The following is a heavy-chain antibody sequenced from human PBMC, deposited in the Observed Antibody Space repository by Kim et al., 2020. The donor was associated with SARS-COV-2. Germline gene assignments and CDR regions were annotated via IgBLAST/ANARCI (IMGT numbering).Heavy chain of an antibody. D-gene: IGHD5-12*01. J-gene: IGHJ4*02. CDR3: ARSTFGDSYNYPFDY. V-gene: IGHV4-59*13. CDR2: IYYSGST. CDR1: GGSISSYY. Sequence: SETLSHTCTVSGGSISSYYWSWIRQPPGKGLEWIGYIYYSGSTNYNPSLKSRVTISVDTSKNQFSLKLSSVTAADTAVYYCARSTFGDSYNYPFDYWGQGTLVTVSS.